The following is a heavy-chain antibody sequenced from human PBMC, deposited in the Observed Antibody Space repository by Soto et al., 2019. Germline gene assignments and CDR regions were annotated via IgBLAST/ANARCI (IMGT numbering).Heavy chain of an antibody. CDR1: DGSISRYY. Sequence: SETLSLTCTVSDGSISRYYWSWIRQPPGKGLEWIGYIYYSGSTKYNPSLKSRVTISLDTSKNQFSLKLSSVTAADTAVYYCARGYCSTTSCYVGFYYMDVCGKGTTVTVSS. CDR2: IYYSGST. D-gene: IGHD2-2*01. CDR3: ARGYCSTTSCYVGFYYMDV. V-gene: IGHV4-59*01. J-gene: IGHJ6*03.